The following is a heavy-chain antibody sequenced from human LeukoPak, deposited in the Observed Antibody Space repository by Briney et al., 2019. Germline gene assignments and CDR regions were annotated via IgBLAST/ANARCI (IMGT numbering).Heavy chain of an antibody. CDR2: FDPEDGET. CDR1: GYTLTELS. V-gene: IGHV1-24*01. Sequence: ASVKVSCKVSGYTLTELSMHWVRQAPGKGLEWMGGFDPEDGETIYAQKFQGRVTMTEDTSTDTAYMELSSLRSEDTAVYYCAKDFGGWMNYYYMDVWGKGTTVTISS. J-gene: IGHJ6*03. CDR3: AKDFGGWMNYYYMDV. D-gene: IGHD4-23*01.